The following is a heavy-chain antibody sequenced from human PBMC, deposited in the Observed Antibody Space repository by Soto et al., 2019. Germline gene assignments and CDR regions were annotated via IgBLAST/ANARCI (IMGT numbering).Heavy chain of an antibody. CDR2: ISGSGGST. V-gene: IGHV3-23*01. J-gene: IGHJ4*02. CDR3: AKGPYGDYGSDD. D-gene: IGHD4-17*01. Sequence: LRLSCAASGFTFSSYAMSWVRQAPGKGLEWVSAISGSGGSTYYADSVKGRFTISRDNSKNTLYLQMNSLRAEDTAVYYCAKGPYGDYGSDDSGQGTLVTVSS. CDR1: GFTFSSYA.